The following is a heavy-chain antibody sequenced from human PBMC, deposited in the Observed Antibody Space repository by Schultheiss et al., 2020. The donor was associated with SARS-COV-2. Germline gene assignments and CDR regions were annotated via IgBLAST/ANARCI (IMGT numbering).Heavy chain of an antibody. CDR1: GGSISSYY. V-gene: IGHV4-59*01. CDR3: ARRRQWLAPFDY. D-gene: IGHD6-19*01. CDR2: IYYSGST. Sequence: SETLSLTCTVSGGSISSYYWSWIRQPPGKGLEWIGYIYYSGSTNYNPSLKSRVTISVDTSKNQFSLKLSSVTAADTAVYYCARRRQWLAPFDYWGQGTLVTVSS. J-gene: IGHJ4*02.